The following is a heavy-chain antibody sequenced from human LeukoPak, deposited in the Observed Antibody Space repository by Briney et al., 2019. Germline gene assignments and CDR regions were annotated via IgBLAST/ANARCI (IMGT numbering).Heavy chain of an antibody. CDR1: GSSFDRYW. CDR2: ITGDGSTT. D-gene: IGHD5-24*01. Sequence: GGXXRLSCVASGSSFDRYWMHWVRQAPGKGLVWVAHITGDGSTTNYADSVRGRLTISRDNAKNRLYLQMNSLRVEDTAVYYCASMATIKSPPSDDWGQGTLVAVSS. CDR3: ASMATIKSPPSDD. J-gene: IGHJ4*02. V-gene: IGHV3-74*01.